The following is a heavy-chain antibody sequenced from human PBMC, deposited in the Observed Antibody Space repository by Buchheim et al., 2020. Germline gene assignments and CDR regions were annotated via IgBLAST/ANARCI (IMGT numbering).Heavy chain of an antibody. D-gene: IGHD2-21*02. J-gene: IGHJ2*01. CDR1: GYSFSSYW. Sequence: EVQLVQSGTEVKEPGESLKISCKGSGYSFSSYWIGWVRQMPGKGLEWMGIIYPGDSDTRYSPSFQGQVTISADKSIRTVYLQWSSLKASDTAMYYCARAYCGGDCSHYWYFDLWGRGTL. V-gene: IGHV5-51*01. CDR3: ARAYCGGDCSHYWYFDL. CDR2: IYPGDSDT.